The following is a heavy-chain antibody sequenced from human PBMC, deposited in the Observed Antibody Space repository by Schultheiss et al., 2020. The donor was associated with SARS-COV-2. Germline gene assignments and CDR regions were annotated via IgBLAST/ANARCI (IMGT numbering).Heavy chain of an antibody. Sequence: GGSLRLSCAASGFTVSSNYMSWVRQAPGKGLEWVGFIRSKAYGGTTEYAASVKGRFTISRDDSKSIAYLQMNSLKTEDTAVYYCTRGHGWYQDYWGQGTLVTVSS. CDR3: TRGHGWYQDY. CDR1: GFTVSSNY. J-gene: IGHJ4*02. CDR2: IRSKAYGGTT. V-gene: IGHV3-49*04. D-gene: IGHD6-19*01.